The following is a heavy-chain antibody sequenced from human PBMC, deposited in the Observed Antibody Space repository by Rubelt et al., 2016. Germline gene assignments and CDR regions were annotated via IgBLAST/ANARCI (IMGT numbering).Heavy chain of an antibody. J-gene: IGHJ5*02. CDR3: ARHSSYGGKTWFDP. Sequence: QVQLQESGPGLVKPPETLSLTCTVSGFSISSAYYWGWIRQPPGKGLEWIGYIYYSGSTNYNPSLKSRVTMSVAMSNNQLPLKMDSGTAAETAVYFCARHSSYGGKTWFDPGGQGTLVTVSS. D-gene: IGHD4-23*01. V-gene: IGHV4-59*08. CDR2: IYYSGST. CDR1: GFSISSAYY.